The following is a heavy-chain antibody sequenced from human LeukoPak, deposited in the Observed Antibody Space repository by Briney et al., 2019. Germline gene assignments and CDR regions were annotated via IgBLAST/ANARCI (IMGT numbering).Heavy chain of an antibody. CDR3: ARGGSSSSYYNNYGMDV. CDR1: GYSLTSFD. D-gene: IGHD6-13*01. J-gene: IGHJ6*02. V-gene: IGHV1-8*01. CDR2: MNPKRGNT. Sequence: ASVKVSCKASGYSLTSFDINWVRQGSGQGLEWMGWMNPKRGNTGYAPTFQGRVTITRDTSIDTAFMQLSSLRPDDTAVYYCARGGSSSSYYNNYGMDVWGQGTTITVSS.